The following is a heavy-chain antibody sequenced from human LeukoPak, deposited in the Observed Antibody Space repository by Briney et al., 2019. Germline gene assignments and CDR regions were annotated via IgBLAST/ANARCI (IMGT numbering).Heavy chain of an antibody. D-gene: IGHD3-10*01. CDR3: ARAPSYYGSGSYLYYFDY. Sequence: GGSLRLSCAASGFSFSNYRMNWVRQAPGKGLEWVSYISSSSSYTNYADSVKGRFTISRDNAKNSLYLQMNSLRAEDTAVYYCARAPSYYGSGSYLYYFDYWGQGTLVTVSS. J-gene: IGHJ4*02. CDR2: ISSSSSYT. V-gene: IGHV3-21*05. CDR1: GFSFSNYR.